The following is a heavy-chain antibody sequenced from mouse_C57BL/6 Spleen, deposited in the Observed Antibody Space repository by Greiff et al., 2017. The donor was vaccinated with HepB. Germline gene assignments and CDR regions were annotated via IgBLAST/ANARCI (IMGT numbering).Heavy chain of an antibody. CDR3: ARSLEGNLLLFAY. V-gene: IGHV1-22*01. D-gene: IGHD2-1*01. Sequence: EVQLQQSGPELVKPGASVKMSCKASGYTFTDYNMHWVKQSHGKSLEWIGYINPNNGGTSYNQKFKGKATLTVNKSSSTAYMELRSLTSEDSAVYDCARSLEGNLLLFAYWGQGTLVTVSA. CDR2: INPNNGGT. J-gene: IGHJ3*01. CDR1: GYTFTDYN.